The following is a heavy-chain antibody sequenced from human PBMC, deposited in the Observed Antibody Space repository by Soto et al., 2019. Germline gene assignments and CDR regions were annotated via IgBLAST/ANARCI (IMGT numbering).Heavy chain of an antibody. D-gene: IGHD3-9*01. CDR3: AHSLVLNYDILTSSLDV. Sequence: QITLKESGPTLVKPTQTLTLTCTFSGFSLSTSGVGVGWIRQPPGKALEWLALIYWDDDKRYSPSLKSRLTITKDTSQNQVVLTMTNMDPVDTATYYCAHSLVLNYDILTSSLDVWRQETTDTVSS. CDR2: IYWDDDK. V-gene: IGHV2-5*02. CDR1: GFSLSTSGVG. J-gene: IGHJ6*02.